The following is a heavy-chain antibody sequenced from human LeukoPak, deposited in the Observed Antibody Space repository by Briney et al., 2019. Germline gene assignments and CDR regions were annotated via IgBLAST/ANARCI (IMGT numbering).Heavy chain of an antibody. Sequence: ASVKVSCKASGYTFTSYGISWVRQAPGQGLEWRGWISAYNGNTNYAQKLQGRVTMTTDTSTSTAYMELRSLRSDDTAVYYCAIGLEGPASAYQFDNWGQGTMVTVSS. CDR2: ISAYNGNT. CDR3: AIGLEGPASAYQFDN. V-gene: IGHV1-18*01. CDR1: GYTFTSYG. J-gene: IGHJ4*02. D-gene: IGHD3-3*01.